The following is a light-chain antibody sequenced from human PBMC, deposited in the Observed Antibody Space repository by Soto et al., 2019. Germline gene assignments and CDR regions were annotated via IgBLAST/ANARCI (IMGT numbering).Light chain of an antibody. J-gene: IGKJ5*01. CDR3: MQRREFPIT. V-gene: IGKV2-40*01. Sequence: DFVMTQHPIYLPVTSGYPASLSCGSSQTILDSADGNTYLDWYVQKPGQSPQLLIYTLSSRASGVPDRFSGIGSRTDFTLNISRVEAEDVGVYYCMQRREFPITFGQGTRLEIK. CDR1: QTILDSADGNTY. CDR2: TLS.